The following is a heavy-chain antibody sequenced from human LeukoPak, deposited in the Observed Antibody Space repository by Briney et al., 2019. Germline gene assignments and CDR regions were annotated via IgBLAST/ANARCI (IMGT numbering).Heavy chain of an antibody. J-gene: IGHJ4*02. D-gene: IGHD3-22*01. CDR3: ARSDYYDSSGYYVDLFDY. Sequence: PGGSLRLSCAASGFTFSSYGIHWVRQAPGKGLEWVAVIWYDGSNKYYADSVKGRFTISRDNSKNTLYLQMSSLRAEDTAVYYCARSDYYDSSGYYVDLFDYWGQGTLVTVSP. CDR2: IWYDGSNK. V-gene: IGHV3-33*01. CDR1: GFTFSSYG.